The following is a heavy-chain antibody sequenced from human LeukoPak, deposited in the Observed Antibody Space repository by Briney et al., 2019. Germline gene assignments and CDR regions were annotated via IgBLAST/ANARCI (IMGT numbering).Heavy chain of an antibody. J-gene: IGHJ2*01. CDR2: ISGSGGST. D-gene: IGHD5-12*01. V-gene: IGHV3-23*01. CDR3: AKDLASIDL. Sequence: GGSLRLSCAASGFTFSSYGMHWVRQAPGKGLEWVSAISGSGGSTYYADSVKGRFTISRNNSKNTLYLQMNSLRAEDTAVYYCAKDLASIDLWGRGTLVTVSS. CDR1: GFTFSSYG.